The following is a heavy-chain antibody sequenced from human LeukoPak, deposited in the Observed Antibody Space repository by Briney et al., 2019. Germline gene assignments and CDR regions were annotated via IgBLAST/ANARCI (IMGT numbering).Heavy chain of an antibody. CDR1: GFSFTKYW. D-gene: IGHD6-19*01. CDR3: ERHEGSISGWPFDY. J-gene: IGHJ4*02. V-gene: IGHV5-51*01. CDR2: MYLGDSEI. Sequence: GESLKISCQGSGFSFTKYWIGWVRQMPGKGLEWMGIMYLGDSEIRYSPSFQGQVTISADKSISTVYLQWSSLKASDTAMYYCERHEGSISGWPFDYWGQGTLVTVSS.